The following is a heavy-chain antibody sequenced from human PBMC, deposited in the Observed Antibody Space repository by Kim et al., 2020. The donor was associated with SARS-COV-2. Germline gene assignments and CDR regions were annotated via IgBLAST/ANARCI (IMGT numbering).Heavy chain of an antibody. V-gene: IGHV3-33*01. CDR2: IWYDEAKK. CDR3: ARDFTADYFDY. D-gene: IGHD2-21*02. J-gene: IGHJ4*02. CDR1: GFTFNAYS. Sequence: GGSLRLSCAASGFTFNAYSMHWVRQPPGKGLEWVAAIWYDEAKKYYAESVKGRFIVSRDNSNNTLYLQVNSLKAEDTAVYYCARDFTADYFDYWGQGTL.